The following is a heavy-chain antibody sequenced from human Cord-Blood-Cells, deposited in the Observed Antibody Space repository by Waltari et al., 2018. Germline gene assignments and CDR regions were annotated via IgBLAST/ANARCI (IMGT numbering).Heavy chain of an antibody. J-gene: IGHJ5*02. V-gene: IGHV2-70*04. Sequence: FSGFSLSTSGMRVSWIRQPPGKALEWLARIDWDDDKFYSTSLKTRLTISKDTSKNQVVLTMTNMDPVDTATYYCARNSGYDWWFDPWGQGTLVTVSS. D-gene: IGHD5-12*01. CDR3: ARNSGYDWWFDP. CDR1: GFSLSTSGMR. CDR2: IDWDDDK.